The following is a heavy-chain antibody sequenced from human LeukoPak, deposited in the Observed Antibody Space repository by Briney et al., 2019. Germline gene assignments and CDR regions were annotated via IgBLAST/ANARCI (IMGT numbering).Heavy chain of an antibody. Sequence: GGSLRLSCAASGFTFSSYSMNWVRQAPGKGLEWVSSISSSSSYIYYGDSVKGRFTISRDNAKNSLYLQMNSLRAEDTAVYYCARPMGRIVVVPTALDVWGKGTTVTVSS. J-gene: IGHJ6*04. D-gene: IGHD2-2*01. CDR3: ARPMGRIVVVPTALDV. CDR1: GFTFSSYS. CDR2: ISSSSSYI. V-gene: IGHV3-21*01.